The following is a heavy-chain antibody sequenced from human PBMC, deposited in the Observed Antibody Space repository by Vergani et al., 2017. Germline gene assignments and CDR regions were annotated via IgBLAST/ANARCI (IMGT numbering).Heavy chain of an antibody. CDR1: GGSISSGSYY. CDR2: IYTSGST. Sequence: QVQLQESGPGLVKPSQTLSLTCTVSGGSISSGSYYWSWIRQPAGKGLEWIGRIYTSGSTNYNPSLKSRVTISVDTSKNQFSLKLSSVTAADTAVYYCARGVVDLLVPHTANEDAIDIWSQGTMVTVSS. V-gene: IGHV4-61*02. CDR3: ARGVVDLLVPHTANEDAIDI. J-gene: IGHJ3*02. D-gene: IGHD5-18*01.